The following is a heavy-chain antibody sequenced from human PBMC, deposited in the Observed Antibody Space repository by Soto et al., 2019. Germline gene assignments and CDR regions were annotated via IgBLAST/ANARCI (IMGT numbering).Heavy chain of an antibody. CDR2: IDPSDSYT. CDR1: GYSFTSYW. V-gene: IGHV5-10-1*01. J-gene: IGHJ6*02. Sequence: PGESLKISCKGSGYSFTSYWISWVRQMPGKGLEWMGRIDPSDSYTNYSPSFQGHVTISADKSISTAYLQWSSLKASDTAVYYCARPKYSGSGRWAMDVWGQGTTVTVSS. D-gene: IGHD1-26*01. CDR3: ARPKYSGSGRWAMDV.